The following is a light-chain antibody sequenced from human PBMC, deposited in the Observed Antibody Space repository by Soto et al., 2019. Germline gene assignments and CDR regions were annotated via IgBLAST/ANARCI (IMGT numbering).Light chain of an antibody. CDR2: GAS. J-gene: IGKJ5*01. Sequence: EIVMTQSPATLSVSRGEGTTLSCRASQSVSSNLAWYQQKPGQSPRLLFFGASTRATGIPARFSGSGSGTEFTLTISSLQSEDVAVYYCQQYHHWPITLGQGTRLEIK. CDR3: QQYHHWPIT. V-gene: IGKV3-15*01. CDR1: QSVSSN.